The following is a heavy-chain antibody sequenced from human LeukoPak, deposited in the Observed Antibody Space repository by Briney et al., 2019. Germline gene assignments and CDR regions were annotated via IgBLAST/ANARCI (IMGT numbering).Heavy chain of an antibody. Sequence: GGSLRLSCSASGFTFGDYAMGWVRQAPGKGLEWLGFIRTKDFGATTQYPASVKGRFSISRDDSKRVVCLQMNSLNIEDTAVFYCTRLAGSGHDRFDFWGQGTLVTVSS. CDR2: IRTKDFGATT. D-gene: IGHD5-12*01. V-gene: IGHV3-49*04. CDR3: TRLAGSGHDRFDF. J-gene: IGHJ4*02. CDR1: GFTFGDYA.